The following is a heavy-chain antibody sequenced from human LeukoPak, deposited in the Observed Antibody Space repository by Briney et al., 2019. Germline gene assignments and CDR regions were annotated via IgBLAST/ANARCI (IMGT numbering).Heavy chain of an antibody. CDR1: GYTFTGYY. CDR3: ARDTAMVTYWFDP. J-gene: IGHJ5*02. CDR2: INPNSGGT. Sequence: ASVTVSCTASGYTFTGYYIHWVRQAPGQGLAWMGWINPNSGGTNYAQKFQGRVTMTRGTSISTAYMELTRLRSDDTAVYYCARDTAMVTYWFDPWGQGTLVTVSS. D-gene: IGHD5-18*01. V-gene: IGHV1-2*02.